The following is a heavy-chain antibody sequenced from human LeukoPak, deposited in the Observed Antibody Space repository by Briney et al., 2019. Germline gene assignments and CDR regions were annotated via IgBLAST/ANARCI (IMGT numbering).Heavy chain of an antibody. CDR1: GFTFSSYG. D-gene: IGHD2-2*01. V-gene: IGHV3-30*18. Sequence: GGSLRLSCAASGFTFSSYGVHWVRQAPGKGLEWVAVISYDGSSKYYADSVKGRFTISRDNSKNTLYLQMNSLRAEDTAVYYCAKGGDIVVVPAAYFDYWGQGTLVTVTS. CDR3: AKGGDIVVVPAAYFDY. J-gene: IGHJ4*02. CDR2: ISYDGSSK.